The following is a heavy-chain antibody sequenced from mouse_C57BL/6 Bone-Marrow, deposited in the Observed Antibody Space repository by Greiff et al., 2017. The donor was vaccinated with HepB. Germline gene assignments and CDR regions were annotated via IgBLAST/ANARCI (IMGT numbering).Heavy chain of an antibody. V-gene: IGHV1-15*01. CDR3: TREGNYYGSIYFDY. J-gene: IGHJ2*01. Sequence: VKLMESGAELVRPGASVTLSCKASGYTFTDYEMHCVKQTPVHGLEWIGAIDPETGGTAYNQKFKGKAILTADKSSSTAYMELRSLTSEDSAVYYCTREGNYYGSIYFDYWGQGTTLTVSS. D-gene: IGHD1-1*01. CDR1: GYTFTDYE. CDR2: IDPETGGT.